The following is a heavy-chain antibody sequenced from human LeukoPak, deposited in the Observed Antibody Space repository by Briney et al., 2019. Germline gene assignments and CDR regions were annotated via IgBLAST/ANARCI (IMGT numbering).Heavy chain of an antibody. J-gene: IGHJ4*02. Sequence: GGSLRLSCAASGFTFSSYAMSWVRQAPGKGLGWVSAISGSGGSTYYADSVKGRFTISRDNPKNTLYLQMNSLRAEDTAVYYCAKDPPSSSSSWYGYWGQGTLVTVSS. CDR1: GFTFSSYA. D-gene: IGHD6-13*01. CDR2: ISGSGGST. V-gene: IGHV3-23*01. CDR3: AKDPPSSSSSWYGY.